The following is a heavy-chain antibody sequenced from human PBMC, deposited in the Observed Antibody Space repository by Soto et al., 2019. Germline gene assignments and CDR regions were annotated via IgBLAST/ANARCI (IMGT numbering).Heavy chain of an antibody. CDR1: DFGLSNPG. D-gene: IGHD2-15*01. Sequence: EVQLVESGGGLVKPGGSLSLSGAASDFGLSNPGLNWVRQAPGKGLEWVARIKTRSGGEATDYAAPLKDRFTISRDNSKTTLFLQMNSLKTEDTAVYYCNTGSVEGVWGQGATVIVSS. CDR3: NTGSVEGV. V-gene: IGHV3-15*07. CDR2: IKTRSGGEAT. J-gene: IGHJ6*02.